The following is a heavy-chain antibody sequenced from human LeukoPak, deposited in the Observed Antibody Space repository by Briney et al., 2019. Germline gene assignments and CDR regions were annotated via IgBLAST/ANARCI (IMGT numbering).Heavy chain of an antibody. CDR3: AKGLGAEGSYYYYGMHV. CDR1: GFTFSSYG. Sequence: GGSLRLSCAASGFTFSSYGMHWVRQAPGKGLEWVAVIWYDGSNKYYADSVKGRFTISRDNSKNTLYLQMNSLRAEDTAVYYCAKGLGAEGSYYYYGMHVWGQGTTVTVSS. V-gene: IGHV3-33*06. CDR2: IWYDGSNK. D-gene: IGHD3-10*01. J-gene: IGHJ6*02.